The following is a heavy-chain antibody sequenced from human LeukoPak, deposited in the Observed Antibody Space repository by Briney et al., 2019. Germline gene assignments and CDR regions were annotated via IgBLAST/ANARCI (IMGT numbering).Heavy chain of an antibody. J-gene: IGHJ6*02. D-gene: IGHD5-18*01. CDR3: AKDKLRGYSYGYYYYYYYGMDV. V-gene: IGHV3-30*18. CDR2: ISYDGSNK. CDR1: GFTLSSYG. Sequence: GGSLRLSCAASGFTLSSYGMHWVRQTPGKGLECVSVISYDGSNKYYADSVKGRFTISRDNSKNTLYLQMNSLRAEDTAVYYCAKDKLRGYSYGYYYYYYYGMDVWGQGTTVTVSS.